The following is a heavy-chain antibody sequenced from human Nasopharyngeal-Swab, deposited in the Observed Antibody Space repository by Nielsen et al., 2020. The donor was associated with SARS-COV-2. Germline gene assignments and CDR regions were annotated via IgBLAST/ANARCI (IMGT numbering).Heavy chain of an antibody. CDR2: INSDGSST. CDR3: ARDGGGIFGENYYYGMDV. Sequence: VRQAPGKGLVWVSRINSDGSSTSYADSVKGRFTISRDNAKNTLYLQMNSLRAEDTAVYYCARDGGGIFGENYYYGMDVWGQGTTVTVSS. J-gene: IGHJ6*02. V-gene: IGHV3-74*01. D-gene: IGHD3-3*01.